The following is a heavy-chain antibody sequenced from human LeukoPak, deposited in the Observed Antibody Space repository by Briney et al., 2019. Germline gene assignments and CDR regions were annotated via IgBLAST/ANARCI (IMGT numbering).Heavy chain of an antibody. D-gene: IGHD4-17*01. CDR1: GGSISSSNW. Sequence: SGTLSLTCDVSGGSISSSNWWSWVRQPPGKGLEWIGEIYHSGSTNYNPSLKSRVTISVDTSKNQFSLKLSSVTAADTAVYYCASYDYGDYRGVDYWGQGTLVTVSS. J-gene: IGHJ4*02. CDR3: ASYDYGDYRGVDY. CDR2: IYHSGST. V-gene: IGHV4-4*02.